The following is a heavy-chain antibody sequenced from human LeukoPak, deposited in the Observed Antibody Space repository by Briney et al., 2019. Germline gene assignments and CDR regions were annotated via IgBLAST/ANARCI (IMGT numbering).Heavy chain of an antibody. Sequence: SETLSLTCAVYGGSFSGYYWSWIRQPPGKGLEWIGEINHSGSTNYNPSLKSRVTMSVDTSKNQFSLKLSSVTAADTAVYYCARDRITIFGVLDAFDIWGQGTMVTVSS. CDR1: GGSFSGYY. J-gene: IGHJ3*02. D-gene: IGHD3-3*01. CDR3: ARDRITIFGVLDAFDI. CDR2: INHSGST. V-gene: IGHV4-34*01.